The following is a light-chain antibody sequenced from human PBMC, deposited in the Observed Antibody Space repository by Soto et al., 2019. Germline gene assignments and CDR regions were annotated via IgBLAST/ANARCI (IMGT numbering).Light chain of an antibody. CDR3: MQVTQSPWK. J-gene: IGKJ1*01. CDR2: KVS. CDR1: QSLVHNDGNTY. Sequence: DIVMTQTPLSSPVTLGQAASISCRSSQSLVHNDGNTYLRWFQQRPGQPPRLLIYKVSDRFSGVRARLIGSGAGTYFTLTISRVEAEDVGVYYCMQVTQSPWKFGQGTKVEI. V-gene: IGKV2-24*01.